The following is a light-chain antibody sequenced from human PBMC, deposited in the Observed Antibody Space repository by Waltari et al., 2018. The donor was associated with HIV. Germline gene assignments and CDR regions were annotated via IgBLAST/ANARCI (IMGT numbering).Light chain of an antibody. V-gene: IGLV1-40*01. J-gene: IGLJ3*02. CDR1: RPNIGAGYD. CDR2: GNS. CDR3: QSYDSSLSAWV. Sequence: QSVLTQPPSVSGAPGQRVTISRTGSRPNIGAGYDVHWYQQLPGTAPNPLIYGNSNRPSGVPDRFSGSKSGTSASLAITGLQAEDEADYYCQSYDSSLSAWVFGGGTRLTVL.